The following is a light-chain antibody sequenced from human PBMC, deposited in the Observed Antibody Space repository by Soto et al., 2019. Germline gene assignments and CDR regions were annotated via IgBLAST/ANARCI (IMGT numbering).Light chain of an antibody. CDR3: QQYGSSPTT. J-gene: IGKJ4*01. V-gene: IGKV3-20*01. Sequence: EIVLTQSPGTLSLSPGERATLSCRASQSVDSSYLAWYQQKPAQAPRLLMFGASIRVTGIPDRFIGSGSGTDFSLTINRLEPEDFAVYYCQQYGSSPTTFGGGTKVEIK. CDR2: GAS. CDR1: QSVDSSY.